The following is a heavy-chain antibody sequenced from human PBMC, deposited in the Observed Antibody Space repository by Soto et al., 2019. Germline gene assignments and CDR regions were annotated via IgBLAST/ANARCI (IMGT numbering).Heavy chain of an antibody. V-gene: IGHV4-34*01. Sequence: PSETLSLTCAVYGGSFSGYYWSWIRQPPGKGLEWIGEINHSGSTNYNPSLKSRVTISVDTSKNQFSLKLSSVTAADTAVYYCAREAAVDTAMVTYADYWGQGTLVTVSS. CDR2: INHSGST. J-gene: IGHJ4*02. D-gene: IGHD5-18*01. CDR1: GGSFSGYY. CDR3: AREAAVDTAMVTYADY.